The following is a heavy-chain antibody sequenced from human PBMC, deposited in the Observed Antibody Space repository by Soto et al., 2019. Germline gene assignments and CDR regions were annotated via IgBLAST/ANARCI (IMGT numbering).Heavy chain of an antibody. CDR2: IFPGDSDT. D-gene: IGHD2-15*01. CDR3: ARHFNGGNMFYYYYGMDV. J-gene: IGHJ6*02. V-gene: IGHV5-51*01. Sequence: GESLKISCTTSGYIFTKYWIGWVRQMPGKGLEWMGIIFPGDSDTTYSPSFQGQVTISADRSLSTAYLQWSSLKASDSAMYYCARHFNGGNMFYYYYGMDVWGRGTTVTVSS. CDR1: GYIFTKYW.